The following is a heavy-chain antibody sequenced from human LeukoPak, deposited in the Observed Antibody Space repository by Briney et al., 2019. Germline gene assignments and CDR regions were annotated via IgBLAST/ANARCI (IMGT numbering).Heavy chain of an antibody. Sequence: PGGSLRLSCAASGFTFSSYAMHWVRQAPGKGLEWVAVISYDGSNKYYADSVKGRFTISRDNSKNTLYLQMNSLRAEDTAVYYCARGSLSGYLDYWGQGTLVTVSS. V-gene: IGHV3-30-3*01. CDR2: ISYDGSNK. J-gene: IGHJ4*02. CDR1: GFTFSSYA. D-gene: IGHD2-15*01. CDR3: ARGSLSGYLDY.